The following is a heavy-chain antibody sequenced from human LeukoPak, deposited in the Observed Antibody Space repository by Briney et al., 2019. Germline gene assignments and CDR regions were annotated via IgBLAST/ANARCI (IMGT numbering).Heavy chain of an antibody. V-gene: IGHV3-33*08. D-gene: IGHD1-26*01. Sequence: GGSLRLSCAASGFTFSSYEMNWVRQAPGKGLEWVAFIRYDGSNKYYADSVKGRFTISRDNAKNSLYLQLNSLRAEDTAVYYCARSLVVGATYPYHWGQGTLVTVSS. J-gene: IGHJ5*02. CDR3: ARSLVVGATYPYH. CDR1: GFTFSSYE. CDR2: IRYDGSNK.